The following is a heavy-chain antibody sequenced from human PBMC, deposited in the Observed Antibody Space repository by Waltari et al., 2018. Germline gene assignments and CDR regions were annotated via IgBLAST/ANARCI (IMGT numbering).Heavy chain of an antibody. J-gene: IGHJ6*03. Sequence: QVELQESGPGLVKASETLSLTCTVSGGSISTYYWSWIRQPPGKGLEYIGYVSYTGTTNDNPYLKNRVTISLDTSKNQVSLKGNSVTAADTAVYYCARADSSTAYFYYYMDVWGTGTTVTVSS. CDR1: GGSISTYY. D-gene: IGHD6-13*01. V-gene: IGHV4-59*01. CDR2: VSYTGTT. CDR3: ARADSSTAYFYYYMDV.